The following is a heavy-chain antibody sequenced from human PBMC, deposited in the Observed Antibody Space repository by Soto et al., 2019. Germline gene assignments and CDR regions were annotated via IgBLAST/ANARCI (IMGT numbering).Heavy chain of an antibody. V-gene: IGHV1-2*02. CDR3: ARSTLWFGELLYYFDY. CDR1: GYTFTGYY. CDR2: INPNSGGT. J-gene: IGHJ4*02. D-gene: IGHD3-10*01. Sequence: ASVKVSCKASGYTFTGYYMHWVRQAPGQGLEWMGWINPNSGGTNYAQKFQGRVTMTRDTSISTAYMELSRLRSDDTAVYYCARSTLWFGELLYYFDYWGQGTLVTVSS.